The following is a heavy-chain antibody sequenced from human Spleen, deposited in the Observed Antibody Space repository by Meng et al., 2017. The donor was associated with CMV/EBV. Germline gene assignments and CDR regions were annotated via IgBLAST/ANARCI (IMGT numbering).Heavy chain of an antibody. J-gene: IGHJ6*02. CDR2: ISTSGSTI. V-gene: IGHV3-48*03. CDR3: AREFLEWSTNYYYYGMDV. D-gene: IGHD3-3*01. CDR1: GFTFSSYE. Sequence: GESLKISCAASGFTFSSYEMNWVRQAPGKGLEWVSYISTSGSTIYYADSVKGRFTISRDNAKNSLYLQMNSLRAEDTAVYYCAREFLEWSTNYYYYGMDVWGQGTTVTVSS.